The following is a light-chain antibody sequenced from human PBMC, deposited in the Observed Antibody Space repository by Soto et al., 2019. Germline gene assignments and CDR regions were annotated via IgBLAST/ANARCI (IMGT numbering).Light chain of an antibody. V-gene: IGKV1-5*01. CDR3: QQHNDYAT. CDR1: QNIGGW. Sequence: DFQMTQSPPTLSASVGDTVTLTCRASQNIGGWLAWYQQRPGRAPKLLIYEASTLASGVPSRFTGSGSGTHFTLTIDGLQPDDAETYYCQQHNDYATFGQGTK. CDR2: EAS. J-gene: IGKJ2*01.